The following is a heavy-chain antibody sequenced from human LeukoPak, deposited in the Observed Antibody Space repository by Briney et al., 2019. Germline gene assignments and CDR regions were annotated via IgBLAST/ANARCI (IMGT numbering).Heavy chain of an antibody. D-gene: IGHD3-10*02. CDR1: GGTFSSYA. Sequence: GASVKVSCKASGGTFSSYAMSWVRQAPGKGLEWMGGINPIFCTANYAQKFQGRVTITGDDSTSTVYMEVNILRSEDTAVYYCARVAPPRTTIGPSHLDYRGQGAVATVSS. J-gene: IGHJ4*02. V-gene: IGHV1-69*01. CDR2: INPIFCTA. CDR3: ARVAPPRTTIGPSHLDY.